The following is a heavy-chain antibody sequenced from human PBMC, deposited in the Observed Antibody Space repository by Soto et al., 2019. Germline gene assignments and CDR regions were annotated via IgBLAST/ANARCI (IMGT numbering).Heavy chain of an antibody. CDR1: GDSISSYY. CDR2: IYGGGST. CDR3: ARVNLDYVTGMDV. Sequence: SETLSLTCTVSGDSISSYYWTWIRQPPGKGLEWIAFIYGGGSTYYNPSLKSRLIMSLDTSKNQLSLKLTSVTAADTAVYYCARVNLDYVTGMDVWGPGTTVTVSS. D-gene: IGHD4-17*01. V-gene: IGHV4-59*12. J-gene: IGHJ6*02.